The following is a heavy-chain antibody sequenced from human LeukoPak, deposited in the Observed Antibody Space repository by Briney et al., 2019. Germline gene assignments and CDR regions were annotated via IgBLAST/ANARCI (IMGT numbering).Heavy chain of an antibody. Sequence: SGPTLVKPTQTLTLTCTFSGFSLSTSGVGVGWIRQPPGKALEWLALIYWDDDKRYSPSLKSRLTITKDTSKNQVVLTMTNMDPVDTATYYCAHWPAASYYDILTGYYTQNWYFDLWGRGTLVTVSS. CDR1: GFSLSTSGVG. D-gene: IGHD3-9*01. CDR3: AHWPAASYYDILTGYYTQNWYFDL. V-gene: IGHV2-5*02. CDR2: IYWDDDK. J-gene: IGHJ2*01.